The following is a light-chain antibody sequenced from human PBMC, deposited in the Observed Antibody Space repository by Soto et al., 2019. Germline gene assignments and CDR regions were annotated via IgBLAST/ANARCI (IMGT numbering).Light chain of an antibody. J-gene: IGKJ3*01. V-gene: IGKV3-20*01. CDR2: GAS. CDR3: QQYGTSPFT. CDR1: QSLNNRS. Sequence: VLTQSPGTLSLSPGEGATLSCRASQSLNNRSLAWYRQKPGQAPTLLIYGASSRATGIPDRFSGSGSGTDFTLIISRLEPEDFAVYYCQQYGTSPFTFGPGTRVDV.